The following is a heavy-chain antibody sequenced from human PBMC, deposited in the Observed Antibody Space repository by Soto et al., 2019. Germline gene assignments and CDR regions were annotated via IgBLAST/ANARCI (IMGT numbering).Heavy chain of an antibody. V-gene: IGHV3-74*01. CDR3: ARGASVVYYLDF. Sequence: EVQLVESGGVLVQPGGSLRLSCAASGFTFSSHWMHWFRHAPGKGLVWVSRINSDGSRINYADSVTGRLTISRDSAKKTVYLENDSLRAEDTAVYICARGASVVYYLDFWGKGTTVTVSS. CDR2: INSDGSRI. D-gene: IGHD2-15*01. CDR1: GFTFSSHW. J-gene: IGHJ6*03.